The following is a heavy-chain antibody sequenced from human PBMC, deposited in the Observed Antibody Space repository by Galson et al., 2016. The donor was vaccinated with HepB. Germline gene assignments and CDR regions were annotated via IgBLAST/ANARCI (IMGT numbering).Heavy chain of an antibody. J-gene: IGHJ6*03. Sequence: QSGAEVKKPGESLRISCKGSGYSFTSNWISWVRQMPGKGLEWMGRIDPSDSYTNYSPSFQGHVTISADKSISTAYLQWSSLKASDTAMYYWSRHHDYYFYMDDWGTGTTGTVSS. CDR2: IDPSDSYT. CDR1: GYSFTSNW. CDR3: SRHHDYYFYMDD. V-gene: IGHV5-10-1*01.